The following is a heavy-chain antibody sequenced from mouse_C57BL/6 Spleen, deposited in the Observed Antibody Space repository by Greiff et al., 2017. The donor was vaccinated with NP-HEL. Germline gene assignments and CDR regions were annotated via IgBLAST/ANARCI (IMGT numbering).Heavy chain of an antibody. CDR1: GFTFSSYT. Sequence: EVKVVESGGGLVKPGGSLKLSCAASGFTFSSYTMSWVRQTPEKRLEWVATISGGGGNTYYPDSVKGRFTISRDNAKNTLYLQMSSLRSEDTALYYCARDYYYAMDYWGQGTSVTVSS. J-gene: IGHJ4*01. CDR2: ISGGGGNT. V-gene: IGHV5-9*01. CDR3: ARDYYYAMDY.